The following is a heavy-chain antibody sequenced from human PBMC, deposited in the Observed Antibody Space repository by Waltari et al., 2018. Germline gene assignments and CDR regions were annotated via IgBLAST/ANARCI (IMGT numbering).Heavy chain of an antibody. J-gene: IGHJ6*02. Sequence: EVQLVQSGAEVKKPGESLKISCKGSGYSFTSYWIGWVRQMPGKGLEWMGIIYPCDSDTRYSPSFQGQVTISADKSISTAYLQWSSLKASDTAMYYCARHSIGVPNCSGGSCGVMDVWGQGTTVTVSS. CDR1: GYSFTSYW. V-gene: IGHV5-51*01. D-gene: IGHD2-15*01. CDR2: IYPCDSDT. CDR3: ARHSIGVPNCSGGSCGVMDV.